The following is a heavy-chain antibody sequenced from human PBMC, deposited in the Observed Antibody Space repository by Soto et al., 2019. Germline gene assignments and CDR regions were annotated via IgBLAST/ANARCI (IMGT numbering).Heavy chain of an antibody. CDR2: IYYSGST. J-gene: IGHJ4*02. V-gene: IGHV4-39*01. CDR1: GGSISSSSYY. Sequence: SETLSLTCTVSGGSISSSSYYWGWIRQPPGKGLEWIGSIYYSGSTYYNPSLKSRVTISVDTSKNQFSLKLSSVTAADTAVYYCASWGYCTNGVCYRRGIFDYWGQGTLVTVSS. CDR3: ASWGYCTNGVCYRRGIFDY. D-gene: IGHD2-8*01.